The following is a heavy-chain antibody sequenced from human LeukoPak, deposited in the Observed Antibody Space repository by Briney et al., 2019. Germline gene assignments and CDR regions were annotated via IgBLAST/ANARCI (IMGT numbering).Heavy chain of an antibody. CDR2: ISSSGSSI. CDR3: ARINYDSSGYSR. CDR1: GFTFSSYE. Sequence: GGSLRLSCAATGFTFSSYEMNWVRQAPGKGLEWVLYISSSGSSIYYADSVKGRFTISRDNAKNSLYLQMNSLRAEDTAVYYCARINYDSSGYSRWGQGTLVTVSS. D-gene: IGHD3-22*01. J-gene: IGHJ4*02. V-gene: IGHV3-48*03.